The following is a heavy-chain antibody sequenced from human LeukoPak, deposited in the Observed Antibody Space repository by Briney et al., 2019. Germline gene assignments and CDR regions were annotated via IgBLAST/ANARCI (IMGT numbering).Heavy chain of an antibody. CDR2: MSGSGGST. J-gene: IGHJ5*02. V-gene: IGHV3-23*01. CDR1: GFTFSSYA. Sequence: GGTLRLSCAASGFTFSSYAMSWVRQAPGKGLEWFSAMSGSGGSTYYADSVKGRFTISRDNSKNTLYLQMNSRRAEDTAVYYCAKGGDRPLNWFDPWGQGTLVTVSS. CDR3: AKGGDRPLNWFDP. D-gene: IGHD3-10*01.